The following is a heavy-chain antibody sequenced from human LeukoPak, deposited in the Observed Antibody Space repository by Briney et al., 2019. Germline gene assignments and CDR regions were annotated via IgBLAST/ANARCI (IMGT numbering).Heavy chain of an antibody. CDR3: ARGGSLWFGEWLDY. J-gene: IGHJ4*02. V-gene: IGHV4-34*01. Sequence: PSVTLSLTCAVYGGSFSGYYWSWIRQPPGKGLEWIGEINHSGSTNYNPSLKSRVTISVDTSKNQFSLKLSSVTAADTAVYYCARGGSLWFGEWLDYWGQGTLVTVSS. CDR1: GGSFSGYY. CDR2: INHSGST. D-gene: IGHD3-10*01.